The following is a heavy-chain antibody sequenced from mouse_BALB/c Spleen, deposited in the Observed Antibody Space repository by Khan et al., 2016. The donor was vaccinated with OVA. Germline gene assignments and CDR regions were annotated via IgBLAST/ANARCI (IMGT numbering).Heavy chain of an antibody. CDR2: FFPNSGGS. CDR3: VRSGYGSFAF. J-gene: IGHJ3*01. V-gene: IGHV1S29*02. D-gene: IGHD1-2*01. Sequence: EVQLQESGPEVVKPGASVKISCKASGYTFTDYNMDWVKQRHGKNLEWIGYFFPNSGGSGYNQKFKTKARLTVDLYSSTAYMDLHILTSEDSAVYYGVRSGYGSFAFWGQGTLVTVSA. CDR1: GYTFTDYN.